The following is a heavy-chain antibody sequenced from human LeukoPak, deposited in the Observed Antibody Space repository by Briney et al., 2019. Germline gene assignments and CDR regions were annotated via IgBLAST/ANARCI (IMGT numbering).Heavy chain of an antibody. CDR3: ARGGPDAIDYGEHAEFDP. CDR1: GGSISSYY. CDR2: IYYSGST. D-gene: IGHD4-17*01. J-gene: IGHJ5*02. Sequence: SETLSLTCTVSGGSISSYYWSWIRQPPVKGLEWIGYIYYSGSTNYNPSLKSRVTISVDTSKNQFSLKLSSVTAADTAVYYCARGGPDAIDYGEHAEFDPWGQGTLVTVSS. V-gene: IGHV4-59*08.